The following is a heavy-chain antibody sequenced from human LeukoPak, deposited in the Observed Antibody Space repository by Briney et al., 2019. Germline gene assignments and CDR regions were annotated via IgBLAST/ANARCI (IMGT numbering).Heavy chain of an antibody. V-gene: IGHV4-30-2*01. D-gene: IGHD6-13*01. CDR1: GGSISSGGYY. CDR3: ARDRRIAAAAPGDY. J-gene: IGHJ4*02. CDR2: IYHSGST. Sequence: SETLSLTCTVSGGSISSGGYYWSWIRQPPGKGLEWIGYIYHSGSTYYNPSLKSRVTISVDRSKNQFSLKLSSVTAADTAVYYCARDRRIAAAAPGDYWGQGTLVTVSS.